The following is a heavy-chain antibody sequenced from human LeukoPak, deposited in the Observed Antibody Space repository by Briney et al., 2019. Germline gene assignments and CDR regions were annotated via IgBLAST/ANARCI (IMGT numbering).Heavy chain of an antibody. J-gene: IGHJ4*02. D-gene: IGHD6-19*01. CDR3: ARDSSGWFDY. CDR2: IYSGGST. Sequence: GGSLRLSCAASGFTVRSNYMSWVRQAPGKGLEWVSVIYSGGSTYYADSVKGRFTISRDNSKNTLYLQMNSLRAEDTAVYYCARDSSGWFDYWGQGTLVTVSS. V-gene: IGHV3-53*01. CDR1: GFTVRSNY.